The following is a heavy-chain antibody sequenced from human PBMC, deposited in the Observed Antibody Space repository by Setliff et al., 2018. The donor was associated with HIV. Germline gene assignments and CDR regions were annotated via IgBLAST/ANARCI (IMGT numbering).Heavy chain of an antibody. CDR2: IYESGST. CDR1: GGSISTSSYY. Sequence: SETLSLTCTVSGGSISTSSYYWGWIRQPPGKGLEWIGSIYESGSTYYNPSLKSRVSISVDTSKNQFSLKLSSVTAADTAVYYCARGGRSTVTQWAWFDPWGQGTLVTVSS. CDR3: ARGGRSTVTQWAWFDP. J-gene: IGHJ5*02. D-gene: IGHD4-17*01. V-gene: IGHV4-39*02.